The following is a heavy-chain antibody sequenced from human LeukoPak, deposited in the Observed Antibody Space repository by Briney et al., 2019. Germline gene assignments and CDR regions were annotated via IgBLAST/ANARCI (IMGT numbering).Heavy chain of an antibody. V-gene: IGHV3-33*06. D-gene: IGHD1-26*01. CDR3: AKISGSYHYYYMDV. Sequence: GGSLRLSCAASGFTFSSYGMHWVRQAPGKGLEWVAVIWYDGSNKYYADSVKGRFTISRDNSKNTLYLQMNSLRAEDTAVYYCAKISGSYHYYYMDVWGKGTTVTVSS. J-gene: IGHJ6*03. CDR2: IWYDGSNK. CDR1: GFTFSSYG.